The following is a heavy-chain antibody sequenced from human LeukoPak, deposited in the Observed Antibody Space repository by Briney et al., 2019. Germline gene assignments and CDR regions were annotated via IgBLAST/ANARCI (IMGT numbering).Heavy chain of an antibody. CDR1: GGSISSGSYY. D-gene: IGHD5-24*01. Sequence: SETLSLTCTVSGGSISSGSYYWGWIRQPPGKGLEWIGSIYYSGSTYYNPSLKSRVTISVDTSKNQFSLKLSSVTAADTAVYYCARDPRRDGYNYLYFDYWGQGTLVTVSS. V-gene: IGHV4-39*07. J-gene: IGHJ4*02. CDR3: ARDPRRDGYNYLYFDY. CDR2: IYYSGST.